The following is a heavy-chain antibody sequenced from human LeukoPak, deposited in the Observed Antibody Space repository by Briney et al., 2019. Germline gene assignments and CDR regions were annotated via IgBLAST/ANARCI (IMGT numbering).Heavy chain of an antibody. CDR2: INHSGST. CDR1: ARSFIGYY. CDR3: ALTTEETEDTYNGTQIVVRVKSGAFDI. V-gene: IGHV4-34*01. D-gene: IGHD2/OR15-2a*01. J-gene: IGHJ3*02. Sequence: ASETLSLTSAVDARSFIGYYWSWIRQPPGKGLEWIGEINHSGSTNYNPSFKSRVTISVDTSKNQFSLKLSSVNDKHTAVYFCALTTEETEDTYNGTQIVVRVKSGAFDIWGQGTMVTVSS.